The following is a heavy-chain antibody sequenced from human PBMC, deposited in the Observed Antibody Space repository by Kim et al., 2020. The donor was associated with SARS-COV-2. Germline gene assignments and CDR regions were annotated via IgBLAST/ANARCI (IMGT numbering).Heavy chain of an antibody. CDR1: GFSITTYG. CDR2: MWNDGSKQ. Sequence: GGSLRLSCEAFGFSITTYGVHWVRQTPGRGLEWVAVMWNDGSKQLYGDSVQGRFTGSRDISKNTVYLHMNSLRAEDTAVYFCARDIGTSLDYWGQGTLVAVSS. V-gene: IGHV3-33*08. D-gene: IGHD6-13*01. J-gene: IGHJ4*02. CDR3: ARDIGTSLDY.